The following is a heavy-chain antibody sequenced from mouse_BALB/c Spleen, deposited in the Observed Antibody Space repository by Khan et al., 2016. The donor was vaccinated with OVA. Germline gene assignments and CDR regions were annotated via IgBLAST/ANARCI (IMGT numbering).Heavy chain of an antibody. Sequence: EVELVESGGGLVQPGGSLKLSCAASGFTFSSFGMSWVRQNPEKRLELVATINSNGGYTYYPHSVKGRFTISRDNAKNTLYLQMSSLKSEDTAMDYCTRGGYECPCWGQETLVTVSA. CDR3: TRGGYECPC. CDR2: INSNGGYT. D-gene: IGHD2-2*01. CDR1: GFTFSSFG. V-gene: IGHV5-6-3*01. J-gene: IGHJ3*01.